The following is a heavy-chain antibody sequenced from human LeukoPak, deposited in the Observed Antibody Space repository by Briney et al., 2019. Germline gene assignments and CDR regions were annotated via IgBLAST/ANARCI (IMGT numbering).Heavy chain of an antibody. CDR2: ISSSSSYI. CDR3: ARDGNVSLWFGELLYGMDV. CDR1: GFTFSSYS. J-gene: IGHJ6*02. Sequence: GGSLRLSCAASGFTFSSYSMNWVRQAPGKGLEWVSSISSSSSYIYYADSVKGRFTISRDNAKNSLYLQMNSLRAEDTAVYYCARDGNVSLWFGELLYGMDVWGQGTTVTVSS. D-gene: IGHD3-10*01. V-gene: IGHV3-21*01.